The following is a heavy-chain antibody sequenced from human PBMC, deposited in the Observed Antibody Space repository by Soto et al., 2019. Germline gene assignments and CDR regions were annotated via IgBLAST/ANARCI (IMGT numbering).Heavy chain of an antibody. J-gene: IGHJ6*02. CDR3: ARDFKIGIAVAGTDYYYGMDV. V-gene: IGHV1-69*01. CDR2: IIPIFGTA. Sequence: QVQLVQSGAEVKKPGSSVKVSCKASGGTFSSYAISWVRHAPGQGLEWMGGIIPIFGTANYAQKFQGRVTITADESTSTAYMELSSLRSEDTAVYYCARDFKIGIAVAGTDYYYGMDVWGQGTTVTVSS. CDR1: GGTFSSYA. D-gene: IGHD6-19*01.